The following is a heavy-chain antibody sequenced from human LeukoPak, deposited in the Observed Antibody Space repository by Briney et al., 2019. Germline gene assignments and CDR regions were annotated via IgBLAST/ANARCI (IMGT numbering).Heavy chain of an antibody. CDR3: TWFGELLFSNKTFNWSDP. CDR2: IRSKAYGGTT. V-gene: IGHV3-49*04. J-gene: IGHJ5*02. Sequence: PGGSLRLSCTASGFTFGDYAMSWVRQAPGKGLEWVGFIRSKAYGGTTEYAASVKGGFTISRDDSKSIAYLQMNSLKTEDTAVYYCTWFGELLFSNKTFNWSDPWGQGTLITVSS. CDR1: GFTFGDYA. D-gene: IGHD3-10*01.